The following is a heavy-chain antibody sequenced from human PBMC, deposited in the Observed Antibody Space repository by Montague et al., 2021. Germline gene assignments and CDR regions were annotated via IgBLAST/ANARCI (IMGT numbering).Heavy chain of an antibody. CDR1: GGSLSGYI. V-gene: IGHV4-34*01. Sequence: SETLSLTCAVYGGSLSGYIWNWIRQPPGRDLEWIGQISHTGSTSYNPSLKSRVTMSVDTSENHVSQRLGSVTAADTAVYYCTRGEVAVTGIDYWGQGALVTVSS. CDR3: TRGEVAVTGIDY. D-gene: IGHD6-19*01. CDR2: ISHTGST. J-gene: IGHJ4*02.